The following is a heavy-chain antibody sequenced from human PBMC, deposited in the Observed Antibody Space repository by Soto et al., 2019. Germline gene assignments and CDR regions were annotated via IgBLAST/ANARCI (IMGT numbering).Heavy chain of an antibody. J-gene: IGHJ4*02. CDR1: GDSVTSHY. CDR3: ARGSRIAARPAFYV. Sequence: SETLSLTCSFSGDSVTSHYLTWIRQSPEKGLEWIGYMHYTGFTHYNPSLKSRLTLSVDRSKNQFTLKLTSVTAADTAVYYCARGSRIAARPAFYVWGQGTLVTVSS. CDR2: MHYTGFT. D-gene: IGHD6-6*01. V-gene: IGHV4-59*02.